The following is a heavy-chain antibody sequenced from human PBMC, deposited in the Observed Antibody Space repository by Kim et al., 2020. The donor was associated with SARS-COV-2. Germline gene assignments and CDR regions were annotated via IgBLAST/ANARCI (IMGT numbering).Heavy chain of an antibody. CDR1: GYTFTSYA. D-gene: IGHD4-17*01. V-gene: IGHV7-4-1*02. CDR3: ARALDPNLEGYGEEWYFDL. CDR2: INTNTGNP. Sequence: ASVKVSCKASGYTFTSYAMNWVRQAPGQGLEWMGWINTNTGNPTYAQGFTGRFVFSLDTSVSTAYLQISSLKAEDTAVYYCARALDPNLEGYGEEWYFDLWGRGTLVTVSS. J-gene: IGHJ2*01.